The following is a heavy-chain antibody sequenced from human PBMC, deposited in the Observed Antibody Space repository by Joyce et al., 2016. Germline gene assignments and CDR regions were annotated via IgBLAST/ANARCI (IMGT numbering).Heavy chain of an antibody. CDR1: GFTFDGDR. CDR2: ISSNSKCI. Sequence: EVQLVESGGGLAKPGGSLRLSCAASGFTFDGDRVDWVRQAPGKGVEWVESISSNSKCIYYADSVKGRFTISRDNAKNSLYLEMNRLRVEDTAVYYCAKESSKGYFFDSWGQGTLVTVSS. J-gene: IGHJ4*02. D-gene: IGHD2-15*01. CDR3: AKESSKGYFFDS. V-gene: IGHV3-21*01.